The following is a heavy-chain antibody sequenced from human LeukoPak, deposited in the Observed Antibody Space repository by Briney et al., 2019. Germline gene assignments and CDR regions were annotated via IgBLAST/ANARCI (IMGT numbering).Heavy chain of an antibody. V-gene: IGHV3-21*01. Sequence: AGGSLRLSCAASGFTFSSYAMSWVRQAPGKGLEWVSSISSSSSSYIYYADSVKGRFTISRDNAKNSLYLQMNSLRAEDTAVYYCARGLNWNYVFEYWGQGTLVTVSS. CDR2: ISSSSSSYI. CDR3: ARGLNWNYVFEY. D-gene: IGHD1-7*01. CDR1: GFTFSSYA. J-gene: IGHJ4*02.